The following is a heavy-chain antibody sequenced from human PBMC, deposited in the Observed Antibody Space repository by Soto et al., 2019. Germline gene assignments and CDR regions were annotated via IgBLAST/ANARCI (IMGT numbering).Heavy chain of an antibody. Sequence: QVQLVQSGAEVKKPGSSVKVSCKASGGTFSSYAISWVRQAPGQGLEWMGGIIPIFGTANYAQKFQGRVTSTADESTSTAYMELSSLRSEDTAVYYCARGLDIVVVVAADYYYYGMDVWGQGTTVTVSS. CDR1: GGTFSSYA. J-gene: IGHJ6*02. V-gene: IGHV1-69*01. D-gene: IGHD2-15*01. CDR2: IIPIFGTA. CDR3: ARGLDIVVVVAADYYYYGMDV.